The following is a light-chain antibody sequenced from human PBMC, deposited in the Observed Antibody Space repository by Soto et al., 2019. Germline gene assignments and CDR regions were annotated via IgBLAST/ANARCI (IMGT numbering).Light chain of an antibody. CDR3: QQYDNLSLT. J-gene: IGKJ4*01. V-gene: IGKV1-33*01. CDR1: QDISNY. Sequence: DIKMTQSPSSLSASVGDRVTITCQASQDISNYLNWYQQKPGKAPKLLIYDASNLETGVPSRFSGSGSGTDFTFTISSLQPEDIATYYCQQYDNLSLTFGGGTKV. CDR2: DAS.